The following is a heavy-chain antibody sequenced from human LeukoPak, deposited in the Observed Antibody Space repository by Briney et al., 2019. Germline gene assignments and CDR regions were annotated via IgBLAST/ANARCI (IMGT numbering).Heavy chain of an antibody. CDR2: ISYDGSNK. V-gene: IGHV3-30*01. J-gene: IGHJ4*02. CDR1: GFTFSSYA. CDR3: ARDQGGTWLRLRGYFDY. Sequence: PGGSLRLSCAASGFTFSSYAMHWVRQAPGKGLEWVAVISYDGSNKYYADSVKGRFTISRDNSKNTLYPQMNSLRAEDTAVYYCARDQGGTWLRLRGYFDYWGQGTLVTVSS. D-gene: IGHD5-12*01.